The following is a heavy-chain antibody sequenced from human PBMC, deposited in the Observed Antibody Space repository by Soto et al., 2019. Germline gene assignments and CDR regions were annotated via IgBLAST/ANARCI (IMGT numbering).Heavy chain of an antibody. CDR1: GFSPSSSGVG. CDR2: IYWDDDK. Sequence: QITLKESGPTLVKPTQTLTLTCTFSGFSPSSSGVGVGWIRQPPGKALEWLGVIYWDDDKRYSPSLKSRLTITKDTSKTQVVLTMTNMELVDTATYYCAYSVYGYRYFDIWGRGILVTVSS. CDR3: AYSVYGYRYFDI. V-gene: IGHV2-5*02. D-gene: IGHD4-17*01. J-gene: IGHJ2*01.